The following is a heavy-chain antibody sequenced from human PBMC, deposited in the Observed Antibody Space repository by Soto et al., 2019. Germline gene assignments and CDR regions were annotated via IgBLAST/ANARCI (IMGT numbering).Heavy chain of an antibody. CDR1: GGTFSSYA. Sequence: QVQLVQSGAEVKKPGSSVTVSCKASGGTFSSYAISWVRQAPGQGLEWMGGIIPIFGTANYAQKFQGRVTITADESTSPAYMELGSLRSEDTAVYYCARNEWLGGRNWFDPWGQGTLVTVSS. J-gene: IGHJ5*02. D-gene: IGHD3-3*01. CDR2: IIPIFGTA. V-gene: IGHV1-69*01. CDR3: ARNEWLGGRNWFDP.